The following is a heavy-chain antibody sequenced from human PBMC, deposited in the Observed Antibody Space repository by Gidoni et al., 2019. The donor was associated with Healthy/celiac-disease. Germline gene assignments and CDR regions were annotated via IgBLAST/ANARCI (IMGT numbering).Heavy chain of an antibody. J-gene: IGHJ4*02. CDR1: GGAISSYY. Sequence: QVQLQESGPGLVKPSETLSLTCSVPGGAISSYYWSWIRQPPGKGLEWIGYIYYSGCTNYNPSLKSRVTISVDTSKNQFSLKLSSVTAADTAVYYCARGTYYDFWSGPWYFDYWGQGTLVTVSS. CDR3: ARGTYYDFWSGPWYFDY. V-gene: IGHV4-59*01. CDR2: IYYSGCT. D-gene: IGHD3-3*01.